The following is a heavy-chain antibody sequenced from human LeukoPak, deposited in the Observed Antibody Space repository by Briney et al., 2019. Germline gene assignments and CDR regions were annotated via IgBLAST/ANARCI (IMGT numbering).Heavy chain of an antibody. CDR3: ARDYYGSGGIDY. V-gene: IGHV3-53*01. CDR2: IYSGGST. J-gene: IGHJ4*02. CDR1: GFTVSSNY. Sequence: PGGSLRLSCAASGFTVSSNYMSWVRQAPGKGLEWVSVIYSGGSTYYADSVKGRFTTSRDNSKNTLYLQMNSLRAEDTAVYYCARDYYGSGGIDYWGQGTLVTVPS. D-gene: IGHD3-10*01.